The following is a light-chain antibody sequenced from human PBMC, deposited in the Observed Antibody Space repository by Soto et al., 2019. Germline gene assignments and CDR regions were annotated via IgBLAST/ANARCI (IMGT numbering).Light chain of an antibody. CDR2: RAS. Sequence: EIVLTQSPGTLSLSPGERATLSCRASQSVSSIYLAWYQQKPGQAPRLLIYRASSRATGIPDRFSGSGAGTDFTLTINRLEPEDFAVYYCQQYGGSPPYTFGQGTKLEI. J-gene: IGKJ2*01. CDR3: QQYGGSPPYT. V-gene: IGKV3-20*01. CDR1: QSVSSIY.